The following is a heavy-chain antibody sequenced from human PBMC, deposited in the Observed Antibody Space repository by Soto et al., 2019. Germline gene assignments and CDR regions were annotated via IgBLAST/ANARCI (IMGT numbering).Heavy chain of an antibody. V-gene: IGHV4-59*01. CDR3: ARNYGQAFDI. CDR1: GRSIRSYY. J-gene: IGHJ3*02. CDR2: IFYSGST. D-gene: IGHD1-7*01. Sequence: QVQLQESGPRLVKPSETLSLTCTVSGRSIRSYYWSWIRQPPGKGLEWIGYIFYSGSTNYNPSLKSRVTISVATSKNQCSLKLSSVTAADTAVYYCARNYGQAFDIWGQGTRVTVSS.